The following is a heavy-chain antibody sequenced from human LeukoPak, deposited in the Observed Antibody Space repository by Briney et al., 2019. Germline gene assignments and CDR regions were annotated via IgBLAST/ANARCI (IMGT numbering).Heavy chain of an antibody. D-gene: IGHD5-12*01. J-gene: IGHJ6*03. CDR2: INHSGST. V-gene: IGHV4-34*01. Sequence: SETLSLTCAVYGGSFSGYYWSWIRQPPGKGLEWIGEINHSGSTNYNPSLKSRVTIPVDTSKNQFSLKLSSVTAADTDVYYCARGQRGYDYSYYYYYMDVWGKGTTVTVSS. CDR3: ARGQRGYDYSYYYYYMDV. CDR1: GGSFSGYY.